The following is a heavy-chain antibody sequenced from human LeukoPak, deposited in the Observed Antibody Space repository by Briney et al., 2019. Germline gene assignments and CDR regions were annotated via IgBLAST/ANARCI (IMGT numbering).Heavy chain of an antibody. CDR3: ARASAKYYYDSSGYLFDY. CDR2: IYSSVST. V-gene: IGHV3-53*01. D-gene: IGHD3-22*01. Sequence: PGGPLRLSCAASGFTVSSNYMSWVRQAPGKGLEWVSVIYSSVSTYYADSVRGRFTISRDNSKNTLYLQMNSLRAEDTAVYYCARASAKYYYDSSGYLFDYWGQGTLVTVSS. J-gene: IGHJ4*02. CDR1: GFTVSSNY.